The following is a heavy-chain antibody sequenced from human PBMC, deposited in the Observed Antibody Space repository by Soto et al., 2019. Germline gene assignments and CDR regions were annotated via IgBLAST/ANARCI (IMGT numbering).Heavy chain of an antibody. CDR1: GFTFINYA. V-gene: IGHV3-23*01. CDR3: ASKVLGSTSRPDWRYLDL. J-gene: IGHJ2*01. Sequence: VQLLESGGGLVQPGGSLSLSCVGSGFTFINYAMNWFRQTPGKGLEWVSGISGGGDRTFDAESVKGRFTISRDNSKNTVNLQMNILRAVDSAVCYCASKVLGSTSRPDWRYLDLWGRGTLVTVSS. D-gene: IGHD2-2*01. CDR2: ISGGGDRT.